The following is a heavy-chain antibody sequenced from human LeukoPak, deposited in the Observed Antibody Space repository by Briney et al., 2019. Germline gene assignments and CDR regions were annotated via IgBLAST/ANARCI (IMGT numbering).Heavy chain of an antibody. J-gene: IGHJ3*02. CDR1: GFTFSSYA. D-gene: IGHD3-10*01. Sequence: GGSLRLSCAASGFTFSSYAMSWVRQAPGKGLEWVSGISSSGGSTNYADSVKGRFTISRDNSKNTLYLQMNTLRAEDTAVYYCARSIYASGSFYTFDIWGQGTMVTVSS. V-gene: IGHV3-23*01. CDR3: ARSIYASGSFYTFDI. CDR2: ISSSGGST.